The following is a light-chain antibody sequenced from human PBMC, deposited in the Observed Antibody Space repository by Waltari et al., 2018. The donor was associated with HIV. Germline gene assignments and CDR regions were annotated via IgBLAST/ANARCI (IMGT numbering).Light chain of an antibody. J-gene: IGLJ2*01. CDR2: GVN. CDR3: SSYTNSDILL. CDR1: NTDIGPYNL. Sequence: QSALTQPASVSGSPGQSITISCTGANTDIGPYNLVSWYRQHPDKAPQLVIYGVNTRPSGVSDRFSGSKSGNTASLTISSLQAEDEADYYCSSYTNSDILLFGGGTKLTVL. V-gene: IGLV2-14*01.